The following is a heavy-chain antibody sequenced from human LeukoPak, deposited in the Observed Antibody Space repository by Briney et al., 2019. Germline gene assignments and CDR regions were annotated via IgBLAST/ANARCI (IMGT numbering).Heavy chain of an antibody. D-gene: IGHD6-13*01. Sequence: GGSLRLSCAASGFTFSSHGMSWVRQAAGKGLEYVSAVTNNGGSTYYADSVKDRFTISRDNSKNTLYLQMSSLRAEDTAVYYCVKAWGRNSWYDYWGQGTLVTVSS. CDR2: VTNNGGST. J-gene: IGHJ4*02. V-gene: IGHV3-64D*06. CDR3: VKAWGRNSWYDY. CDR1: GFTFSSHG.